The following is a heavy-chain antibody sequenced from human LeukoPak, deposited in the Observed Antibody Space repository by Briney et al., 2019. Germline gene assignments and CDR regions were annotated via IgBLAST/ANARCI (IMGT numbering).Heavy chain of an antibody. V-gene: IGHV4-34*01. J-gene: IGHJ6*02. D-gene: IGHD6-13*01. CDR2: INHSGST. Sequence: SETLSLTCAVYGGSFSGYYWSWIRQPPGKGLEWIGEINHSGSTNYNPSLKGRATISVDTSKNQFSLKLSSVTAADTAVYYCARGPDWYSSTPTLGMYYYYGMDVWGQGTTVTVSS. CDR3: ARGPDWYSSTPTLGMYYYYGMDV. CDR1: GGSFSGYY.